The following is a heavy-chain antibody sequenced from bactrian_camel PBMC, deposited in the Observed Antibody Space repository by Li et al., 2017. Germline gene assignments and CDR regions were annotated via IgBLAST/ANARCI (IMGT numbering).Heavy chain of an antibody. D-gene: IGHD3*01. Sequence: HVQLVESGGGEVQAGGSLKLSCAGSAYILENCGMVWYRQTKGKEEKLVSVRKDGTPVYEDTVKGRFTISRDNAKNTLYLQLNSLKTEDTAMYYCAKALSYWADFGYWGQGTQVTVS. CDR1: AYILENCG. CDR3: AKALSYWADFGY. CDR2: VRKDGTP. V-gene: IGHV3S60*01. J-gene: IGHJ6*01.